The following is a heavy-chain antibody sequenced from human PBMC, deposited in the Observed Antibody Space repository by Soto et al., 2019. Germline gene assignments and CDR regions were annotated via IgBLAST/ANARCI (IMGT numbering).Heavy chain of an antibody. CDR3: AKEDDAWTNGHFNV. D-gene: IGHD3-3*01. CDR1: ESPFSAYA. CDR2: FVVGGGSE. V-gene: IGHV3-23*01. J-gene: IGHJ3*01. Sequence: EVQLLESGGGLVQPGGPLRLSCPALESPFSAYAMGWFGRPPGKGRGWVSVFVVGGGSEYYADSVKGRFTIYRDNSKNTLHLQLNSLRSEDTAIYYCAKEDDAWTNGHFNVWGQGTVVTVSS.